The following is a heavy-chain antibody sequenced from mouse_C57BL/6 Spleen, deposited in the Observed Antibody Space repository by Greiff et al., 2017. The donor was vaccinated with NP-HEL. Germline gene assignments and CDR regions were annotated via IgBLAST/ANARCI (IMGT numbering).Heavy chain of an antibody. Sequence: EVKLVESGPGLVKPSQSLSLTCSVTGYSITSGYYWNWIRQFPGNKLEWMGYISYDGSNNYNPSLKNRISITRDTSKNQFFLKLKSVTTEDTATYYCAREHYYGSSYGYFDVWGTGTTVTVSS. CDR1: GYSITSGYY. J-gene: IGHJ1*03. CDR2: ISYDGSN. D-gene: IGHD1-1*01. V-gene: IGHV3-6*01. CDR3: AREHYYGSSYGYFDV.